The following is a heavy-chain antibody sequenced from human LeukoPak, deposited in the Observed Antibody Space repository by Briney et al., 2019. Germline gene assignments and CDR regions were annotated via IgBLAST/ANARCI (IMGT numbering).Heavy chain of an antibody. J-gene: IGHJ3*02. CDR1: GGSISSYY. CDR2: IYYSGST. CDR3: ARSGGAIGIDAFDI. V-gene: IGHV4-59*01. Sequence: SETLSLTCTVSGGSISSYYWSWIRQPPGKGLEWIGCIYYSGSTNYNPSLKSRVTISVDTSKNQFSLKLSSVTAADTAVYYCARSGGAIGIDAFDIWGQGTMVTVSS. D-gene: IGHD2-21*01.